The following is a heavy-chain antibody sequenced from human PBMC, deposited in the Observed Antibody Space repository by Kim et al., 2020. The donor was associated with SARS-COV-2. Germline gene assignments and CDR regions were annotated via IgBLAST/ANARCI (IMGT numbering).Heavy chain of an antibody. CDR2: INPSGGST. D-gene: IGHD3-22*01. CDR1: GYTFTSYY. V-gene: IGHV1-46*01. CDR3: ARAYDSSGYYHFTLNWFDP. Sequence: ASVKVSCKASGYTFTSYYMHWVRQAPGQGLEWMGIINPSGGSTSYAQKFQGRVTMTRDTSTSTVYMELSSLRSEDTAVYYCARAYDSSGYYHFTLNWFDPWGQGTLVTVSS. J-gene: IGHJ5*02.